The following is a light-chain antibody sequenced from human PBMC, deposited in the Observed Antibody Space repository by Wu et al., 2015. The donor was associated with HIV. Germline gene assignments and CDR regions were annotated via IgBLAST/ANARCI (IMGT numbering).Light chain of an antibody. CDR2: SAS. CDR1: YDIKN. V-gene: IGKV1-27*01. CDR3: QNHDAVPRA. J-gene: IGKJ2*01. Sequence: DIQLTQSPSSLSASLGDRVTITCRASYDIKNFWPGINTEQVKSLDSLIFSASTVVPGVPYRFSGSGSGTHFTLVIDNLQSEDVATYYCQNHDAVPRAFG.